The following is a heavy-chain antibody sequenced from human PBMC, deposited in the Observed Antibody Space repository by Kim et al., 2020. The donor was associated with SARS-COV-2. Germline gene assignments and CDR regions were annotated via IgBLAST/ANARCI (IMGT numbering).Heavy chain of an antibody. CDR3: TRGPF. J-gene: IGHJ4*02. CDR2: IDNDGTTT. V-gene: IGHV3-74*01. CDR1: GFSFSEWW. Sequence: GGSLRLSCAASGFSFSEWWMDWVRQARGKGPEWVARIDNDGTTTLYADSVKGRFTISRDNSKNTLYLQMTGLRADDTGVYYCTRGPFWGQGTVVTVSS.